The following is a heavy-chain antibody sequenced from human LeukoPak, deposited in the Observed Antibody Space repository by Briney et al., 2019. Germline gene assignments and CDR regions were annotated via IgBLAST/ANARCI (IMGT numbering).Heavy chain of an antibody. CDR1: GFTVSSNY. J-gene: IGHJ4*02. Sequence: GGSLRLSCAASGFTVSSNYMSWVRQAPGRGLEWVSVSYSGGSTYYADSVKGRFTISRDNPKNTLYLQMNSLRAEDTAVYYCARETSKGSDYWGQGTLVTVSS. D-gene: IGHD2-15*01. CDR2: SYSGGST. V-gene: IGHV3-66*02. CDR3: ARETSKGSDY.